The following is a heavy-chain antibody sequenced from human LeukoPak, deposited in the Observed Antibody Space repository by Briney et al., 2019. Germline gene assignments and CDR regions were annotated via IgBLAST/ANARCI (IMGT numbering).Heavy chain of an antibody. J-gene: IGHJ4*02. V-gene: IGHV3-64*04. CDR2: ISSNGGST. CDR1: GFTFSSYA. CDR3: AKVPSGAPVAGTRHDDY. D-gene: IGHD6-19*01. Sequence: SGGSLRLSCSASGFTFSSYAMHWVRQAPGKGLEYVSAISSNGGSTYYADSVKGRFTISRDNSKNTLYLQMNSLRAEDTAVYYCAKVPSGAPVAGTRHDDYWGQGTLVTVSS.